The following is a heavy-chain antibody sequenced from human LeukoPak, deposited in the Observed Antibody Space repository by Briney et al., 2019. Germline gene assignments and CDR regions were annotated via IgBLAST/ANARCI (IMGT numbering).Heavy chain of an antibody. CDR3: ARGAARMVEMATIISFEY. D-gene: IGHD5-24*01. CDR2: ISSSSSTI. CDR1: GFTFSSYS. J-gene: IGHJ4*02. V-gene: IGHV3-48*01. Sequence: GGSLRLSCAASGFTFSSYSMNWVRQAPGKGLEWVSSISSSSSTIYYADSVKGRFTISRDNSKNTLYLQMNSLRAEDTAVYYCARGAARMVEMATIISFEYWGQGTLVTVSS.